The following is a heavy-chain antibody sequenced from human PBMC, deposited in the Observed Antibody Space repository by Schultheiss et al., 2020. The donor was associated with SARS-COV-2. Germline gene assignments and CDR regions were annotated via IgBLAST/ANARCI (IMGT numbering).Heavy chain of an antibody. V-gene: IGHV3-30*04. D-gene: IGHD5-12*01. CDR3: ARDGEATGYYFDY. J-gene: IGHJ4*02. Sequence: GGSLRLSCAASGFTFGSYAMHWVRQAPGKGLEWVAVISYDGSNKYYADSVKGRFTISRDNSKNTLYLQMNSLRAEDTAVYYCARDGEATGYYFDYWGQGTLVTVSS. CDR2: ISYDGSNK. CDR1: GFTFGSYA.